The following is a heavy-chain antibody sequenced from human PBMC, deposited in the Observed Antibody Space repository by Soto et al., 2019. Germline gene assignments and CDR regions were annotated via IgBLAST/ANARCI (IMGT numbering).Heavy chain of an antibody. CDR2: IIPIRGIA. CDR3: ARGPSYGGNPRIDY. D-gene: IGHD4-17*01. V-gene: IGHV1-69*02. CDR1: GGTFSSYT. J-gene: IGHJ4*02. Sequence: QVQLVQSGAEVKKPGSSVKVSCKASGGTFSSYTISWVRQAPGQGLEWMGRIIPIRGIANYAQKFQGRVTITADKSTSTAYMERSSLRSEDTAVYYCARGPSYGGNPRIDYWGQGTLVTVSS.